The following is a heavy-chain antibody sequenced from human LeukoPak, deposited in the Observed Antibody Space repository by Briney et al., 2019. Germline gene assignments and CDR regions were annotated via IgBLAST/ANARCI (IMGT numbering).Heavy chain of an antibody. J-gene: IGHJ4*02. CDR3: ARGMNY. CDR2: IYYSGST. CDR1: GGSISSHY. V-gene: IGHV4-59*11. Sequence: SETLFLTCTVSGGSISSHYWSWIRQPPGKGLDWIGYIYYSGSTNYNPSLKSRVTISVDASKNLFSLKLSSVTAADTAVYYCARGMNYWGQGTLVTVSS.